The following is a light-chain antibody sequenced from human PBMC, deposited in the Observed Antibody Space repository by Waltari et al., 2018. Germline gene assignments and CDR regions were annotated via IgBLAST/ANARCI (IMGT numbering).Light chain of an antibody. CDR1: HDISNY. J-gene: IGKJ2*01. Sequence: DIQMTQSPSSLSASVGDRVTITCQASHDISNYLNWYQQKPGKAPKLLIYDASNWETGVPSRFSGSGSGTDFSFPISSLQPEDIATYYCQQFDNLVYTFGQGTKLEIK. CDR3: QQFDNLVYT. CDR2: DAS. V-gene: IGKV1-33*01.